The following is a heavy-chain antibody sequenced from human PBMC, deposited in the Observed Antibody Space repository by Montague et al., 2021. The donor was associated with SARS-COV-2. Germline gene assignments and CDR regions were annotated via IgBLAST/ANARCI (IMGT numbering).Heavy chain of an antibody. J-gene: IGHJ4*02. CDR2: IYHSGST. V-gene: IGHV4-31*03. CDR1: GGSISSGDYY. Sequence: TLSLTCTVSGGSISSGDYYWAWIRQHPGKGLEWLGFIYHSGSTFYNPSLKSRLTISIDTSNNQFSLKLSSVTAADTAVYYCARGRAMNYMVGATSGFDYWGQGSLVTVSS. CDR3: ARGRAMNYMVGATSGFDY. D-gene: IGHD1-26*01.